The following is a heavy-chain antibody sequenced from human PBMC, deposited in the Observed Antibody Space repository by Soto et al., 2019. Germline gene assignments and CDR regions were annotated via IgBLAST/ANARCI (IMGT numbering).Heavy chain of an antibody. J-gene: IGHJ4*02. CDR2: ISAYNGNT. CDR1: GYTFTSYG. Sequence: QVQLVQSGAEVKKPGASVKVSCKASGYTFTSYGINWVRQAPGQGLEWMGWISAYNGNTHYAQKRQGRVTITTDTSTSTAYMEMSSLSSGDTAVYYCARVQSGYDFAYWGQGTLVTVSS. CDR3: ARVQSGYDFAY. V-gene: IGHV1-18*01. D-gene: IGHD5-12*01.